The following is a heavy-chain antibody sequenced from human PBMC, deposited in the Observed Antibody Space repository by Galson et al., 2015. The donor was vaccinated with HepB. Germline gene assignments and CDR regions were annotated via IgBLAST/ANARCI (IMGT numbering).Heavy chain of an antibody. V-gene: IGHV3-11*01. CDR1: GFTFSDYY. CDR3: ARAALGWFDP. J-gene: IGHJ5*02. D-gene: IGHD6-25*01. CDR2: ISSDGATI. Sequence: LRLSCAAYGFTFSDYYMTWIRQAPGKGLEWLSYISSDGATIYYADSVRGRFTISRDNARYSLYLRMNSLRAEDTALYYCARAALGWFDPWGQGTPVTVSS.